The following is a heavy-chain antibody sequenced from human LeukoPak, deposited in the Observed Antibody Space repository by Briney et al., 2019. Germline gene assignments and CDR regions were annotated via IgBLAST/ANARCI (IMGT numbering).Heavy chain of an antibody. Sequence: ASVKVSCKASGYTFTSYYMHWVRQAPGQGLEWMGIIDPSGGSTNYAQKFQGRITMTRDTSTSTVYMDLSSLTSEDTAIYYCASLGSGSSPIIDFDHWGQGTLVTVSS. CDR2: IDPSGGST. D-gene: IGHD3-10*01. J-gene: IGHJ4*02. CDR1: GYTFTSYY. CDR3: ASLGSGSSPIIDFDH. V-gene: IGHV1-46*01.